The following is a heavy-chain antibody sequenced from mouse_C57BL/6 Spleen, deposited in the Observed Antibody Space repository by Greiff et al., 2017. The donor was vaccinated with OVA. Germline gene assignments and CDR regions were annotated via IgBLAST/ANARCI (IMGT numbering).Heavy chain of an antibody. CDR2: IHPNSGST. D-gene: IGHD1-1*01. CDR3: ARESATGYFDY. V-gene: IGHV1-64*01. J-gene: IGHJ2*01. CDR1: GYTFTSYW. Sequence: VQLQQSGAELVKPGASVKLSCKASGYTFTSYWMHWVKQRPGQGLEWIGMIHPNSGSTNYNEKFKSKATLTVDKSSSTAYMQLSSLTSEDSAVYYCARESATGYFDYWGQGTTLTVSS.